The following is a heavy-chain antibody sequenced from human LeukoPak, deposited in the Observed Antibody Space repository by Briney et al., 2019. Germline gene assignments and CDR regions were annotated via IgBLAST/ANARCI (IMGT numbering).Heavy chain of an antibody. J-gene: IGHJ3*02. Sequence: SETLSLTCTVSGGSISSSSYYWGWIRQPPGKGLEWIGSIYYSGSTYYNPSLKSRVTISVDTSKNQFSLKLSSVTAADTAVYYCAREPIMVRGVSPPPPHDAFDIWGQGTMVTVSS. CDR2: IYYSGST. CDR3: AREPIMVRGVSPPPPHDAFDI. D-gene: IGHD3-10*01. CDR1: GGSISSSSYY. V-gene: IGHV4-39*07.